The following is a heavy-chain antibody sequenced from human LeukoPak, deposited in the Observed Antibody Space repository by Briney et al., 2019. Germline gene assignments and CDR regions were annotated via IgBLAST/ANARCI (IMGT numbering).Heavy chain of an antibody. V-gene: IGHV4-59*01. CDR2: IYYSGST. CDR3: ARARGYDFWSGYYHFDY. J-gene: IGHJ4*02. D-gene: IGHD3-3*01. Sequence: PSETLSLTCIVSGGSISSYYWSWIRQPPGKGLEWIGYIYYSGSTNYNPSLRSRVTISVDTSKNQFSLKLSSVTAADTAVYYCARARGYDFWSGYYHFDYWGQGTLVTVSS. CDR1: GGSISSYY.